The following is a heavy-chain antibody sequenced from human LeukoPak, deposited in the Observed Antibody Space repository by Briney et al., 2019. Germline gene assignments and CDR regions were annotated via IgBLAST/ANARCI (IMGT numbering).Heavy chain of an antibody. CDR3: ARDSGTTGEVKFDP. Sequence: SETLSLTCSVSGGSISSSSSYWGWLRQPPGKGLELIGSIYYSGSSFDNPALKSRVTISVDTSKNQFSLTLNSVTAADTAVYYCARDSGTTGEVKFDPWGQGTLVTVSS. J-gene: IGHJ5*02. CDR1: GGSISSSSSY. D-gene: IGHD3-10*01. V-gene: IGHV4-39*07. CDR2: IYYSGSS.